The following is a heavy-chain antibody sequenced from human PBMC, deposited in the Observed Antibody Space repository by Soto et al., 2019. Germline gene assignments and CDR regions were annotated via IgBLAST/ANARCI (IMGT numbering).Heavy chain of an antibody. V-gene: IGHV4-39*01. CDR1: GGSISSSSYY. CDR2: IYYSGST. J-gene: IGHJ4*02. CDR3: ASWYYDILTGYSYFDY. Sequence: PSETLSLTCTVSGGSISSSSYYWGWIRQPPGKGLEWIGSIYYSGSTYYNPSLKSRVTISVDTSKNQFSLKLSSVTAADTAVYYCASWYYDILTGYSYFDYWGQGTLVTVS. D-gene: IGHD3-9*01.